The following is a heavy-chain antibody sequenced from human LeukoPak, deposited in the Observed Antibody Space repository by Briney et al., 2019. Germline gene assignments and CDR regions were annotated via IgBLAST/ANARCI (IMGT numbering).Heavy chain of an antibody. V-gene: IGHV3-64D*09. D-gene: IGHD6-19*01. Sequence: GGSLRLSCSASGFTFSSYAMHWVRQAPEKGLEYVSVISSNGGSTYYADSVKGRFTISRDNSKNTLYLQMSSLRAEDTDVYYCVKTLISVAGTGAFDIWGQGTMVTVSS. CDR1: GFTFSSYA. CDR2: ISSNGGST. CDR3: VKTLISVAGTGAFDI. J-gene: IGHJ3*02.